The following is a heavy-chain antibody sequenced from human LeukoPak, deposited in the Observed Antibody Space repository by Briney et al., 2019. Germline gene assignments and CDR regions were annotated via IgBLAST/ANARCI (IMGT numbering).Heavy chain of an antibody. V-gene: IGHV3-33*01. CDR1: GFTFSSYG. D-gene: IGHD3-16*01. CDR3: ARVITFGGADVGYFDY. J-gene: IGHJ4*03. CDR2: IWYDGSNK. Sequence: GGSLRLSCAASGFTFSSYGMHWVRQAPGKGLEWVAVIWYDGSNKYYADSVKGRFTISRDNSKNTLYLQMNSLRAEDTAVYYCARVITFGGADVGYFDYWGQGTLVTVSS.